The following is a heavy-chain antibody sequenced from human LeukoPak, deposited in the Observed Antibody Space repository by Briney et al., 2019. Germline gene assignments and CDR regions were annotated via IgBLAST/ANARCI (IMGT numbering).Heavy chain of an antibody. CDR1: GGSISSYY. D-gene: IGHD4-23*01. CDR2: IYTTGST. V-gene: IGHV4-4*07. CDR3: ARDRTYGGNSGFDY. Sequence: SETLSLTCTVSGGSISSYYWSWVRQPAGKGLEWIGRIYTTGSTNYNPSLKSRVTMSVDTSENQFSLNLTSVTAADTAVYYCARDRTYGGNSGFDYWGRGTLVTVSS. J-gene: IGHJ4*02.